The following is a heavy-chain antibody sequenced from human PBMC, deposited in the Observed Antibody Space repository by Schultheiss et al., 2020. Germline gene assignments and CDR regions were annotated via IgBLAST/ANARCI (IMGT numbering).Heavy chain of an antibody. CDR2: IRSKANSYAT. CDR3: TRLHDGSRRGATGAFDI. V-gene: IGHV3-73*01. Sequence: WIRQPPGKGLEWIGRIRSKANSYATAYAASVKGRFTISRDDSKNTAYLQMNSLKTEDTAVYYCTRLHDGSRRGATGAFDIWGQGTMVTGSS. J-gene: IGHJ3*02. D-gene: IGHD1-26*01.